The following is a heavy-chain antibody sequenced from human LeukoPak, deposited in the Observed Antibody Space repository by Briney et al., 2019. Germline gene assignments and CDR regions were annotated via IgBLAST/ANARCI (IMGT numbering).Heavy chain of an antibody. D-gene: IGHD6-25*01. V-gene: IGHV4-39*02. CDR3: ARSSGTGTFSY. J-gene: IGHJ4*02. CDR1: GDSIRRSTYY. Sequence: SETLSLTCTVSGDSIRRSTYYWAWIRQPPGKGLEWIGSVYYGRSPYFNPSLESRATISVDTSKNHFSLKMSSVTAADTAVYYCARSSGTGTFSYWGQGTLVTVSS. CDR2: VYYGRSP.